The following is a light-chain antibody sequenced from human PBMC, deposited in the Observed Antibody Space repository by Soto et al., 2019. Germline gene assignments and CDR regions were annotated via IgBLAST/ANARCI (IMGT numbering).Light chain of an antibody. CDR2: AVS. CDR3: QQTYSPPPL. V-gene: IGKV1-39*01. Sequence: MTQTPLSLSVTPGQTASISCKSSQSLLHSDRKTYLNWYQQKPGKAPKLLIYAVSSLQSGVSSSFSGSGSGTDFTLSINSLQREDFATYYCQQTYSPPPLFGQGTKVDIK. J-gene: IGKJ1*01. CDR1: QSLLHSDRKTY.